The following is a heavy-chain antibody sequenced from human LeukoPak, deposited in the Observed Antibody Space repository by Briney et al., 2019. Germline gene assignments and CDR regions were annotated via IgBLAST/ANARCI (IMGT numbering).Heavy chain of an antibody. J-gene: IGHJ5*02. CDR1: GYTFTGYY. D-gene: IGHD6-13*01. CDR2: IKPNSGGT. V-gene: IGHV1-2*04. CDR3: ARDAAAGNRVALNWFDP. Sequence: ASVKVSCKASGYTFTGYYMHWVRQAPGQGLEWMGWIKPNSGGTNYAQKFQGWVTMTRDTSISTAYMELSRLRSDDTAVYYCARDAAAGNRVALNWFDPWGQGTLVTVSS.